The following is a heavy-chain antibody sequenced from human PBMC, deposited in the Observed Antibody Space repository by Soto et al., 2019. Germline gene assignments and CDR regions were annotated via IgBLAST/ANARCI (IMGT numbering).Heavy chain of an antibody. CDR2: IKDTGST. Sequence: QVQLQRWGAGLLRPSETLSLTGAVFKGSLSGFYWSWIRQPPGKGLEWIGEIKDTGSTNYNPSLKSRVIMSLDKSKRQFSLKLSSVTAADTAIYYCASGRNWGQGTLVTVSS. CDR3: ASGRN. V-gene: IGHV4-34*01. CDR1: KGSLSGFY. J-gene: IGHJ4*02.